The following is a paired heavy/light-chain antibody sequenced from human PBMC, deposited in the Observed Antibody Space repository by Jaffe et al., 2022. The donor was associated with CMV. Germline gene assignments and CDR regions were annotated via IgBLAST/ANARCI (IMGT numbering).Light chain of an antibody. CDR1: TSEGDYDY. Sequence: QSALTQPASVSGSPGQSITISCSGITSEGDYDYVSWYQQHPGKAPILIIYHVSNRPSGISSRFSGSMSGNTASLTISGLQAEDDAHYYCISYTPTNTGVFGTGTKVAVL. J-gene: IGLJ1*01. CDR2: HVS. CDR3: ISYTPTNTGV. V-gene: IGLV2-14*03.
Heavy chain of an antibody. D-gene: IGHD3-3*01. V-gene: IGHV3-33*01. CDR2: IWSQD. CDR1: GFTLSSHA. J-gene: IGHJ6*02. CDR3: VRGKRPSFWSGYYVDYYYGLDV. Sequence: QVQLVESGGGVVQTGRSLRVSCEASGFTLSSHAMHWVRQAPGKGLEWLAVIWSQDLYADSVKGRFTISRDKSKNMLYLQMNSLRVEDTAVYYCVRGKRPSFWSGYYVDYYYGLDVWGQGTTVIVSS.